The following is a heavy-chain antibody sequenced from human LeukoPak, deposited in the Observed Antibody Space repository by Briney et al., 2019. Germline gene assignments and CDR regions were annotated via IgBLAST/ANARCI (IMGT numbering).Heavy chain of an antibody. CDR1: GGSISSYY. CDR2: IYYSGST. CDR3: ARAELELGARIDY. J-gene: IGHJ4*02. V-gene: IGHV4-59*08. D-gene: IGHD1-26*01. Sequence: SETLSLTCTVSGGSISSYYWSWIRQPPGKGLEWIGYIYYSGSTNYNPSLKSRVTISVDTSKNQFSLKLSPVTAADTAVYYCARAELELGARIDYWGQGTLVTVSS.